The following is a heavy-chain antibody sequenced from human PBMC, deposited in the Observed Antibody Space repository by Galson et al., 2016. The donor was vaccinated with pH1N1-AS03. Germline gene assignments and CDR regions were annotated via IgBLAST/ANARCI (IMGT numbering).Heavy chain of an antibody. Sequence: SVKVSCKASGYTFSSYAMHWVRQAPGQRLEWMGWINTDNGNTKYSQKFQGRVTITRDTSASTAYMELNSLSSEDTAVYYCARVSAAAWFHPWGQGTLVTVSS. V-gene: IGHV1-3*04. CDR2: INTDNGNT. J-gene: IGHJ5*02. CDR3: ARVSAAAWFHP. D-gene: IGHD6-13*01. CDR1: GYTFSSYA.